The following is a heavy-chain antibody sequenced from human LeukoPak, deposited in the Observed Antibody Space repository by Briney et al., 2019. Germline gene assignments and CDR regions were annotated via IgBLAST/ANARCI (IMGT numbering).Heavy chain of an antibody. CDR2: IYYSGST. D-gene: IGHD3-3*01. CDR1: GGSIRSGGYY. V-gene: IGHV4-31*03. Sequence: SQTLSLTCTVSGGSIRSGGYYWSWIRQHPGKGLEWIGYIYYSGSTYYNPSLKSRVTISVDTSKNQFSLKLSSVTAADTAVYYCARVFATIFSQYYWFEPWGQGTLVTASS. CDR3: ARVFATIFSQYYWFEP. J-gene: IGHJ5*02.